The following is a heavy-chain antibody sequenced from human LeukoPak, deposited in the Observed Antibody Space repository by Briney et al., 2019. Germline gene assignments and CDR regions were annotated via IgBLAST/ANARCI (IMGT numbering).Heavy chain of an antibody. V-gene: IGHV3-30*04. Sequence: QPGRSLRLSCAASGFTFSTYAMHWVRQAPGKGLEWVAAISYDGSNKNYADSVKGRFTISRDNSKNTLYLQMNSLRAEDTAVYYCARGVRIAVAGYIDYWGQGTLVTVSS. D-gene: IGHD6-19*01. J-gene: IGHJ4*02. CDR3: ARGVRIAVAGYIDY. CDR1: GFTFSTYA. CDR2: ISYDGSNK.